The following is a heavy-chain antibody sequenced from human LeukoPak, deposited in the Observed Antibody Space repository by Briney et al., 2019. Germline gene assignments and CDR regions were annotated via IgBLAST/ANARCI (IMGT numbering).Heavy chain of an antibody. D-gene: IGHD5-24*01. CDR3: ARGEPRRDGYNTPFYYYYYYGMDV. J-gene: IGHJ6*02. V-gene: IGHV1-69*04. Sequence: GASVKVSCKASGGTFSSYAISWVRQAPGQGLEWMGRIIPILGIANYAQKFQGRVTITAHKSTSTAYMELSSLRSEDTAVYYCARGEPRRDGYNTPFYYYYYYGMDVWGQGTTVTVSS. CDR2: IIPILGIA. CDR1: GGTFSSYA.